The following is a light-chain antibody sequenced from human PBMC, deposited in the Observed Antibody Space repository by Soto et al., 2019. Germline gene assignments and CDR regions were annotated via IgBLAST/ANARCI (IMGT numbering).Light chain of an antibody. CDR2: DAS. Sequence: EIVMTQSPATLSVSPGERATLSCRASQNILSNLAWYQQKPGQAPRLLIYDASNRATGIPARFSGSGSGTDFTLTISSLEPEDFAVYYCQQRSNWPPPFGQGTKVEIK. J-gene: IGKJ1*01. V-gene: IGKV3-11*01. CDR1: QNILSN. CDR3: QQRSNWPPP.